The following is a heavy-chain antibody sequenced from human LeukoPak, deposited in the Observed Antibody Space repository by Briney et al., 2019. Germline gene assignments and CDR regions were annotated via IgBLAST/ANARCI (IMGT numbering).Heavy chain of an antibody. Sequence: GGSLRRSCTASGFTFSSYEINWVRQTPGKGLEWVSYITGGGSIIYYADSVRGRFTISRDNAKNSLYPQMNSLRVEDTAVYYCARGYSSFDYWGQGTLVTVSS. V-gene: IGHV3-48*03. D-gene: IGHD4-11*01. CDR1: GFTFSSYE. CDR3: ARGYSSFDY. CDR2: ITGGGSII. J-gene: IGHJ4*02.